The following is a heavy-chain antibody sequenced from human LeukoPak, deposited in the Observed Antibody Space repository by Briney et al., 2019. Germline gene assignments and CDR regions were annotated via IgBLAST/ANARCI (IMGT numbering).Heavy chain of an antibody. J-gene: IGHJ4*02. CDR1: GGSISSYY. Sequence: SETLSLTCTVSGGSISSYYWSWIRQPPGKGLEWIGYIYYSGSTNYNPSLKSRVTISVDTSKNQFSLKLSSVTAADTAVYYCARDMYNWNRFDYWGQGTLVTVSS. V-gene: IGHV4-59*01. CDR3: ARDMYNWNRFDY. CDR2: IYYSGST. D-gene: IGHD1-20*01.